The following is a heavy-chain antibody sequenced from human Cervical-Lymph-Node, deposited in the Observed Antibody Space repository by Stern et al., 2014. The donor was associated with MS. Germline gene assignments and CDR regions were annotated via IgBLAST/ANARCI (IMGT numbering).Heavy chain of an antibody. CDR1: GYTFTSYW. CDR2: IFPGCSDM. V-gene: IGHV5-51*01. Sequence: EVQLVESGPEVKRPGESLKISCQASGYTFTSYWIGWVRQMPGKGLEWIAIIFPGCSDMRSSPSFQGQVTISADKSSSTAYLQWNNLKASDTAIYYCARQRYFDYWGQGTLVTVSS. J-gene: IGHJ4*02. CDR3: ARQRYFDY.